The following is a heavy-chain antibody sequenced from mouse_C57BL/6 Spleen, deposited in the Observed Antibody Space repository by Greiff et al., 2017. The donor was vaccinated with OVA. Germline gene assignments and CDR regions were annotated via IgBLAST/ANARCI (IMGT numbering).Heavy chain of an antibody. CDR3: ARNGYYVKGFAY. CDR2: IDPSDSVL. J-gene: IGHJ3*01. V-gene: IGHV1-52*01. Sequence: QVQLQQPGAELVRPGSSVKLSCKASGYTFTSYWMHWVKQRPIQGLEWIGNIDPSDSVLHYNQKFKDKATLTVDKSSSTAYMQLSSLTSEDSAVYYCARNGYYVKGFAYWGQGTLVTVSA. D-gene: IGHD2-3*01. CDR1: GYTFTSYW.